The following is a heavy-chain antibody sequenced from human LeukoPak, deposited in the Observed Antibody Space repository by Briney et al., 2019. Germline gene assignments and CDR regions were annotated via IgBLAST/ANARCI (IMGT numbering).Heavy chain of an antibody. Sequence: GGSLRLSCAASAFTFSSYSMNWVRQAPGKGLEWVSSISSSSSYISYADSVKGRFTISRDNAKNSLYLQMNSLRAEDTAVYYCARDRSSTDAFDIWGQGTMVTVSS. J-gene: IGHJ3*02. V-gene: IGHV3-21*01. CDR3: ARDRSSTDAFDI. CDR1: AFTFSSYS. D-gene: IGHD6-6*01. CDR2: ISSSSSYI.